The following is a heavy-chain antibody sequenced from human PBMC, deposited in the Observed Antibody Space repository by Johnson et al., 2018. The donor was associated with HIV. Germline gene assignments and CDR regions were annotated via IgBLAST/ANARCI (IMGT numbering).Heavy chain of an antibody. CDR1: GFTFSSYW. V-gene: IGHV3-66*01. J-gene: IGHJ3*02. Sequence: EMQLVESGGGVVQPGGSLTLSCAASGFTFSSYWMHWVRQAPGKGLVWVSVIYSGGSTYYADSVKGRFTISRDNYKNTLYLQMGSLRTEDTAVYYCARDSRYNNYGGGSVGAFDIWGQGTTVTVSS. CDR3: ARDSRYNNYGGGSVGAFDI. CDR2: IYSGGST. D-gene: IGHD4-11*01.